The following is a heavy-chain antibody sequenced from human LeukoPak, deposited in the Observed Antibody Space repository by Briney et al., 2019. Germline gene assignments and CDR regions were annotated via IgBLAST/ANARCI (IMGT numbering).Heavy chain of an antibody. CDR3: ARDLVDTVMSHLVLFDY. J-gene: IGHJ4*02. CDR2: IYISGST. Sequence: SETLSLTCTVSGGSIRSGSYYWSWIRQSAGKGLEWIVRIYISGSTKYNPSLKSRVTISVDTSKNQFSLKLSSVTAADTAVYYCARDLVDTVMSHLVLFDYWGQGTLVTVSS. V-gene: IGHV4-61*02. CDR1: GGSIRSGSYY. D-gene: IGHD5-18*01.